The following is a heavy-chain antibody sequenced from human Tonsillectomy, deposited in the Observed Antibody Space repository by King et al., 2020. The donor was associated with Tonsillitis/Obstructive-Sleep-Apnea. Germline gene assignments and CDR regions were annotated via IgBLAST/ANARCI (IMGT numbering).Heavy chain of an antibody. CDR1: GGTFSSYA. Sequence: QLVQSGAEVKKPGSSVKVSCKASGGTFSSYAISWVRQAPGQGLEWMGGIIPILSITNYAQKFQGRVTITADKSTSTAYMDLSSLRAEDTAVYYCARERGRDIVVVPAGEAFDIWGQGTMVTVSS. D-gene: IGHD2-2*01. V-gene: IGHV1-69*10. CDR2: IIPILSIT. J-gene: IGHJ3*02. CDR3: ARERGRDIVVVPAGEAFDI.